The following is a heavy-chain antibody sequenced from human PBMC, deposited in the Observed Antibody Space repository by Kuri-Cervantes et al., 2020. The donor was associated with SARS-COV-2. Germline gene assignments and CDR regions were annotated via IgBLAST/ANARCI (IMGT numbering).Heavy chain of an antibody. V-gene: IGHV3-74*01. CDR3: ARDSMTTRDFDY. J-gene: IGHJ4*02. CDR2: LTNDGSDA. CDR1: GFTFSSYW. Sequence: GGSLRLSCVASGFTFSSYWMHWVRQAPGKGLVWVSRLTNDGSDAIFADSVKGRFTITRDNAKNMLYLYMNSLRADDTAEYYCARDSMTTRDFDYWGQGTLVTVSS. D-gene: IGHD4-11*01.